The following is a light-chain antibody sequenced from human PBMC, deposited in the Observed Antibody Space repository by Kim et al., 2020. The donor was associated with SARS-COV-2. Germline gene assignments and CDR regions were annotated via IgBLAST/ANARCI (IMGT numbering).Light chain of an antibody. CDR1: QSVSSTS. CDR3: QQYDTSPRT. V-gene: IGKV3-20*01. CDR2: GAS. Sequence: SAGERATLSCRASQSVSSTSLAWYQHKPGQAPRLLIYGASSRATGIPDRFSGSGSGTDFTLTIRRLEPEDFAVYYCQQYDTSPRTFGQGTKVDIK. J-gene: IGKJ1*01.